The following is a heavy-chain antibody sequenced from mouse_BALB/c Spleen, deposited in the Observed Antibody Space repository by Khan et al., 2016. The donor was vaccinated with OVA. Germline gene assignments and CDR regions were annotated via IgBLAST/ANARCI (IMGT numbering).Heavy chain of an antibody. J-gene: IGHJ2*01. CDR3: AREEALYYFDY. CDR1: GYIFTSYW. Sequence: QVQLKESGAELVRPGASVKLSCKTSGYIFTSYWIHWVKQRSGQGLEWIARIYPGTDNTYYTEKVKDRATLTADQSSSNAYMQLSSLKSEDSAVYCCAREEALYYFDYWGQGTTLTVSS. V-gene: IGHV1-76*01. D-gene: IGHD3-2*02. CDR2: IYPGTDNT.